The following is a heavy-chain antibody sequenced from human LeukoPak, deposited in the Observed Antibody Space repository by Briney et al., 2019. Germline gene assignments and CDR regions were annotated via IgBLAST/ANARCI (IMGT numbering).Heavy chain of an antibody. CDR3: ARVSPAVGAFDI. J-gene: IGHJ3*02. CDR2: FYYSGSN. D-gene: IGHD6-13*01. CDR1: GGSISSYY. V-gene: IGHV4-59*01. Sequence: SETLSLTCTVSGGSISSYYWSWIRQPPGKGLEWIGYFYYSGSNNFNPSLKSQVTISGDTSKNQFSLKLSSVTAADTAIYYCARVSPAVGAFDIWGRGTMVTVSS.